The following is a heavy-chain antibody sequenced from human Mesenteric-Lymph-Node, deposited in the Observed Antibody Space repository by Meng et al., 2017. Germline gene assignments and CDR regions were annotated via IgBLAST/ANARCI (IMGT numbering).Heavy chain of an antibody. V-gene: IGHV3-15*01. Sequence: GESLKISCAASGFTFSNAWMSWVRQAPGKGLEWVGRIKSKTDGGTTDYAAPVKGRFTISRDDSKNTLYLQMNSLKTEDTAVYYCTTTEGNYYGSGSYKGYWGQGTLVTVSS. CDR1: GFTFSNAW. CDR2: IKSKTDGGTT. J-gene: IGHJ4*02. D-gene: IGHD3-10*01. CDR3: TTTEGNYYGSGSYKGY.